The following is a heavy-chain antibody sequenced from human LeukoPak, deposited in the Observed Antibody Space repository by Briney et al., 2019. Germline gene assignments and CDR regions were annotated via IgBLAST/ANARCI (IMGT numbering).Heavy chain of an antibody. CDR2: IWDNGNNK. J-gene: IGHJ4*02. CDR3: AKGGHCTSTSCYYFDY. CDR1: GFTFSNSD. Sequence: PGSSLRLSCAASGFTFSNSDMHWVRQAPGKGLEWVAVIWDNGNNKYYGDSVNGRFTISRDNSKNTLHLQMNSLGPEDSAIYYCAKGGHCTSTSCYYFDYWGQGALVTVSA. V-gene: IGHV3-33*06. D-gene: IGHD2-2*01.